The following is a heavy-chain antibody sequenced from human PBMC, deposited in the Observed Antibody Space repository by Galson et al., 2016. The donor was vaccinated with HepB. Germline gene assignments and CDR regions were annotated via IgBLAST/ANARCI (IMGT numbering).Heavy chain of an antibody. V-gene: IGHV4/OR15-8*02. Sequence: SETLSLTCAVSGGSISSPGWWTWVRQSPGKGLEWIGAIYHSGTTHYNPSLKSRVTISMDKSKNHFTLKVTSVSAADTAVYCYASDEASRPGPDYWGQGTPVTVSS. CDR3: ASDEASRPGPDY. CDR2: IYHSGTT. CDR1: GGSISSPGW. J-gene: IGHJ4*02. D-gene: IGHD6-6*01.